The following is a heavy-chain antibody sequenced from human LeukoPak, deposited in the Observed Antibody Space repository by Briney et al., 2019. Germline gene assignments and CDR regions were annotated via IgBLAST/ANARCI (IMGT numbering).Heavy chain of an antibody. CDR2: IVVGSGNT. Sequence: SVKVSCKASGFTFTSSAVQWVRQARGQRLEWIGWIVVGSGNTNYAQKFQERVTITRDMSTSTAYMELSSLRSEDTAVYYCAAEDHYYGSGSYPEINWFDPWGQGTLVTVSS. J-gene: IGHJ5*02. V-gene: IGHV1-58*01. D-gene: IGHD3-10*01. CDR1: GFTFTSSA. CDR3: AAEDHYYGSGSYPEINWFDP.